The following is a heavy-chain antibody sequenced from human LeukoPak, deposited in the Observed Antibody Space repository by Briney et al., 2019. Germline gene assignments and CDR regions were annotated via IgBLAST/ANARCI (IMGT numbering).Heavy chain of an antibody. CDR2: YSGGDT. CDR3: ARSSIPVVVPNANMDV. V-gene: IGHV3-53*01. Sequence: YSGGDTYYADSVKGRFTISRDNSKYTLYLQMHSLRAEDTAVYYCARSSIPVVVPNANMDVWGKGTPVTVSS. J-gene: IGHJ6*03. D-gene: IGHD2-2*01.